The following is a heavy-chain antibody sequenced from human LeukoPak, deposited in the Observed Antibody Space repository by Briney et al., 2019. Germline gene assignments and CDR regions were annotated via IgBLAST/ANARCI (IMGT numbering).Heavy chain of an antibody. J-gene: IGHJ4*02. V-gene: IGHV3-30*18. Sequence: GGSLRLSCAASGFTFSSYGMHWVRQAPGKGLEWVAVISYEGGNKFYPGSVKGRFTISRDNSKNTLYLQMNSLRPEDTAVYYCAKDHCSDASCYSDYWGQGTLVTVSS. D-gene: IGHD2-15*01. CDR1: GFTFSSYG. CDR3: AKDHCSDASCYSDY. CDR2: ISYEGGNK.